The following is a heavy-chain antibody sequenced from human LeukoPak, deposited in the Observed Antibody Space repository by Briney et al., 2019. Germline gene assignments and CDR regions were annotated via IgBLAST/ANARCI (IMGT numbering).Heavy chain of an antibody. J-gene: IGHJ4*02. Sequence: SETLSHTCAVYDGSITSDNWWNWVRQSPEKGLQWIGEIYHSGTTKFNPSLETRVTIAVDKSKNQFSLKLRFVTAADTAVYYCARVSTPSTGFYWGQGILVTVSS. CDR1: DGSITSDNW. V-gene: IGHV4-4*02. CDR3: ARVSTPSTGFY. CDR2: IYHSGTT. D-gene: IGHD1-14*01.